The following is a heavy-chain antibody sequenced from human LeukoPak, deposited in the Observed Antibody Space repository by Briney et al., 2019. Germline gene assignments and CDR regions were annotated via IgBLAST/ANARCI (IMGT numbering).Heavy chain of an antibody. CDR2: IYSSGST. V-gene: IGHV4-61*02. Sequence: SETLSLTCTVSNGSISSGNYYWSWIRQPAGKGLEWIGRIYSSGSTNYNPSLKSRVTISVDTSKNQFSLKLSSVTAADTAVYYCASIYYYDSAPFDPWGQGTLVTVSS. CDR1: NGSISSGNYY. J-gene: IGHJ5*02. D-gene: IGHD3-22*01. CDR3: ASIYYYDSAPFDP.